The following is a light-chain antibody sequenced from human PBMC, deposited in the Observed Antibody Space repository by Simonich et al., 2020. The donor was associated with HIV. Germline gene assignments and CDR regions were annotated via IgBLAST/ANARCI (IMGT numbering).Light chain of an antibody. J-gene: IGLJ3*02. CDR3: QVWDGSSDHVV. CDR1: NIGSTS. Sequence: SYVLTQPPSVSVAPGKTASITCGGNNIGSTSLHWYQQRPGQAPVLVIYDDNDRPSGIPERFSGSKSGNTATLTISRVEAGDEADYYCQVWDGSSDHVVFGGGTKLTVL. V-gene: IGLV3-21*04. CDR2: DDN.